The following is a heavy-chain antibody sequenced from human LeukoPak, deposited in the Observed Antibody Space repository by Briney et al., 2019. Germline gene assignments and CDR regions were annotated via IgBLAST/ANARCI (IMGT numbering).Heavy chain of an antibody. CDR3: ARIREGYNDAYDI. CDR2: INPTGGNT. D-gene: IGHD5-24*01. CDR1: GYTFTSYY. J-gene: IGHJ3*02. Sequence: GASVKLSCTASGYTFTSYYMHWVRQAPGQGLEWVGLINPTGGNTYYAHTFQGRVTITRNTSTSTVYMELSSLRAEDTAVDYCARIREGYNDAYDIWGQGTMVTVPS. V-gene: IGHV1-46*01.